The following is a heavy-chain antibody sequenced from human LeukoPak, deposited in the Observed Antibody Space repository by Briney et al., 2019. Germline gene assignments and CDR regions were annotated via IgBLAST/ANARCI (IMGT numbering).Heavy chain of an antibody. D-gene: IGHD6-19*01. CDR1: GYTFTSYY. J-gene: IGHJ4*02. Sequence: ASVKVSCKASGYTFTSYYMHWVRQAPGQGLEWMGIINPSGGSTSYAQKFQGRVTMTRDTSTSTVYMELSSLRSEDTAVYYCARDSLVDVIAVAGRPGGIDYWGQGTQVTVSS. CDR2: INPSGGST. V-gene: IGHV1-46*01. CDR3: ARDSLVDVIAVAGRPGGIDY.